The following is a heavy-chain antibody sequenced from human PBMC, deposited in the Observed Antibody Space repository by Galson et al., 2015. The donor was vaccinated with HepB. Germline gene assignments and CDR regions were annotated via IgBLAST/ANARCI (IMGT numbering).Heavy chain of an antibody. CDR2: IIPSSGRT. J-gene: IGHJ4*03. CDR3: ARDPHERSGSLRFQQPPKYYHYYYRRC. V-gene: IGHV1-46*01. CDR1: GYTFTSYY. D-gene: IGHD3-3*01. Sequence: SVKVSCKASGYTFTSYYIHWVRQAPGQGLEWMGRIIPSSGRTTYTQDFQGRVTMTRDTSTNTVYMILSSLRSDDTAVYYCARDPHERSGSLRFQQPPKYYHYYYRRCWGKWTLVTVSS.